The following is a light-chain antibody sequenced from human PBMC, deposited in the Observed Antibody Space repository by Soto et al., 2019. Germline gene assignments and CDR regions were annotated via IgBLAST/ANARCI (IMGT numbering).Light chain of an antibody. Sequence: DIQMTHSPCTLSGSVVERFTITCLASQTISSWLAWYQQKPGKAPKLLMYDASILESGVPSRFSGSGSGTEFTLTISSLQPDDFASYYCQHYDSYSATFGQGTK. CDR2: DAS. CDR1: QTISSW. V-gene: IGKV1-5*01. J-gene: IGKJ2*01. CDR3: QHYDSYSAT.